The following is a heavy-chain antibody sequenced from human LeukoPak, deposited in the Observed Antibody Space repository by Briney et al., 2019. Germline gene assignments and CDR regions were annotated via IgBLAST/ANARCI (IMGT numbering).Heavy chain of an antibody. J-gene: IGHJ4*02. CDR2: FDPEDGET. CDR3: ATDILTGHVGFDY. V-gene: IGHV1-24*01. Sequence: HWASVKVSCKVSGYTLIELSMHWVRQAPGKGLEWMGGFDPEDGETIYAQKFQGRVTMTEDTSTDTAYMELSSLRSEDTAVYYCATDILTGHVGFDYWGQGTLVTVSS. D-gene: IGHD3-9*01. CDR1: GYTLIELS.